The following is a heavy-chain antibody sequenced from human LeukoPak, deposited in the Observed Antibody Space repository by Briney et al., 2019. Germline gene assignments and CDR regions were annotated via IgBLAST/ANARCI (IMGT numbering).Heavy chain of an antibody. V-gene: IGHV3-23*01. D-gene: IGHD2-15*01. CDR2: ISGSGTRT. Sequence: GGSLRLSCAASGFTFTNYAMSWVRQAPGKGLEWVSAISGSGTRTYYADSVKGRFTISRDNSKNTLYLQMNSLRAEDTAVYYCARTKTRSELLLPVYWGQGTLVTVSS. CDR1: GFTFTNYA. CDR3: ARTKTRSELLLPVY. J-gene: IGHJ4*02.